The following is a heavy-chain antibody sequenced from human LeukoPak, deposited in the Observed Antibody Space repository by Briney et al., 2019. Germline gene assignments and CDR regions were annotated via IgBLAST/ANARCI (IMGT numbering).Heavy chain of an antibody. CDR2: INTYKGNT. CDR3: ARHIAGTVTSGFDI. Sequence: ASVKVSCKASGYTFTSYGISWVRQAPGQGLEGMGWINTYKGNTQYAQRLQGRVSMTTDTSTNTAYMELGSLRADDTAVYYCARHIAGTVTSGFDIWGQGTMVTVSS. V-gene: IGHV1-18*01. J-gene: IGHJ3*02. D-gene: IGHD4-17*01. CDR1: GYTFTSYG.